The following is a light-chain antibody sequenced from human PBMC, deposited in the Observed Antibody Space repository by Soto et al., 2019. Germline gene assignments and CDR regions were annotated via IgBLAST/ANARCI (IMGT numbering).Light chain of an antibody. CDR1: SSGVGGYNY. V-gene: IGLV2-11*01. J-gene: IGLJ3*02. CDR3: CSYAGSYTFEV. CDR2: DVS. Sequence: QSALTQPRSVSGSPGQSVTISCTGTSSGVGGYNYVSWYQQHPGKAPKLMIYDVSKRPSGVPDRFSGSKSGNTASLTISGLQAEDEADYYCCSYAGSYTFEVFGGGTKLTVL.